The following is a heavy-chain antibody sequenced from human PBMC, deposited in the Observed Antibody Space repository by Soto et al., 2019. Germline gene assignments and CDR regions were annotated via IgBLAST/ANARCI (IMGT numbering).Heavy chain of an antibody. CDR3: AREVAAAGTEWFDP. V-gene: IGHV1-8*01. CDR2: MNPNSGNT. CDR1: GYTFTIYD. Sequence: ASVKVSCKASGYTFTIYDINWVRQATGQGLEWMGWMNPNSGNTGYAQKFQGRVTMTRNTSISTAYMELSSLRSEDTAVYYCAREVAAAGTEWFDPWGQGTLVTVSS. J-gene: IGHJ5*02. D-gene: IGHD6-13*01.